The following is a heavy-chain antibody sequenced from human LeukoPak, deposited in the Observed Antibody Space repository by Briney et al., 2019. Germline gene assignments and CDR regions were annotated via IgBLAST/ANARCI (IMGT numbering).Heavy chain of an antibody. V-gene: IGHV2-5*02. Sequence: SGPTLVKPTQTLTLTCTFSGFSLSTSGVGVGWIRQPPGKALEWLALIYWDDDKRYSPSLKSRLTITKDTSKNQVVLTMTNMDPVDTATYYCAHSPNDILTGYYQNFDYWGQGTLVTVSS. CDR2: IYWDDDK. J-gene: IGHJ4*02. CDR1: GFSLSTSGVG. CDR3: AHSPNDILTGYYQNFDY. D-gene: IGHD3-9*01.